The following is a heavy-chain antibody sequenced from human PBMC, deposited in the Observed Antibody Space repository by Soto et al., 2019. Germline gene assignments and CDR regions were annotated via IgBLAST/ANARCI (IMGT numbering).Heavy chain of an antibody. D-gene: IGHD3-10*01. CDR3: AKMQGMEIRQYHFDY. V-gene: IGHV3-23*01. J-gene: IGHJ4*02. CDR1: GFPFSRFA. Sequence: EVQLLESGGGLVQPGGSLRLSCAASGFPFSRFAMGWVRQAPGKGLEWVSTLFGGGTDPYYADSVKGRLTISRDNSNSTLYLQMNSLRAEDTALYYCAKMQGMEIRQYHFDYWGQGTLVAVSS. CDR2: LFGGGTDP.